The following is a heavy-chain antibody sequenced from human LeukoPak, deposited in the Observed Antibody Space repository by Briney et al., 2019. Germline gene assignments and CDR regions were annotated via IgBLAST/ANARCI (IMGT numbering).Heavy chain of an antibody. CDR2: ISYDGSNK. Sequence: GGSLRLSCAASGFTFSSYAMHWVRQAPGKGLEWVAVISYDGSNKYYADSVKGRFTISRDNSKNTLYLQLNSLRAEDTAVYYCARDRPPSVNPAMNLLHDYWGQGPLVTVSS. J-gene: IGHJ4*02. CDR3: ARDRPPSVNPAMNLLHDY. V-gene: IGHV3-30*04. D-gene: IGHD5-18*01. CDR1: GFTFSSYA.